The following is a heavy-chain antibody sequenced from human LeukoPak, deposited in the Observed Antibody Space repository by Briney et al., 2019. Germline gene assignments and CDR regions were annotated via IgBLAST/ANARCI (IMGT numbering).Heavy chain of an antibody. J-gene: IGHJ4*02. CDR3: AKAKKPAASPDY. CDR1: GFTFSSYA. V-gene: IGHV3-23*01. CDR2: ISASGGST. Sequence: GGSLRLSCAASGFTFSSYAMSWVRQAPGKGLEWVSAISASGGSTYYADSVKGRFTISRDNSKNTLYLQMNSLRAEETAVYYCAKAKKPAASPDYWGQGTLVTVSS.